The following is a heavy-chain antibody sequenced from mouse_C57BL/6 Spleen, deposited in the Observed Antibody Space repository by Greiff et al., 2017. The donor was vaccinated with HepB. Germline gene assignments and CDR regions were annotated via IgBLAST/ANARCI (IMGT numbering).Heavy chain of an antibody. CDR3: ARKEVGYFDV. V-gene: IGHV1-80*01. CDR1: GYAFSSYW. CDR2: IYPGDGDT. Sequence: VKLQHSGAELVKPGASVKISCKASGYAFSSYWMNWVKQRPGKGLEWIGQIYPGDGDTNYNGKFKGKATLTADKSSSTAYMQLSSLTSEDSAVYFCARKEVGYFDVWGTGTTVTVSS. J-gene: IGHJ1*03.